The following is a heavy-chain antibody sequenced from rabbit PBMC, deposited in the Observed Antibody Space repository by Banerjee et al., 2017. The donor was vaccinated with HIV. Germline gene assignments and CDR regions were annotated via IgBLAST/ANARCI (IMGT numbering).Heavy chain of an antibody. D-gene: IGHD1-1*01. CDR3: ASSDYDIITFNL. CDR1: GFDFSSSYW. Sequence: QEQLEESGGDLVKPEGSLTLTCTASGFDFSSSYWICWVRQAPGKGLEWIACIYAGSGGTGYASWAKGRFTISKTSSTTVTLQMTSLTAADTATYFCASSDYDIITFNLWGPGTLVTVS. CDR2: IYAGSGGT. V-gene: IGHV1S45*01. J-gene: IGHJ4*01.